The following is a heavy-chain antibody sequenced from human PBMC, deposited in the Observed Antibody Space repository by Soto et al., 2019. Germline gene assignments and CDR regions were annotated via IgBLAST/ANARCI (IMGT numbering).Heavy chain of an antibody. Sequence: GGSLRLSCAASGFTFSRYPMSWARQAPGKGLEWVSAISGSGGSTYYADSVKGRFTISRDNSKNTLYLQMNSLRAEDTAVYYCAKVVVATLFDYWGQGTLVTVSS. CDR2: ISGSGGST. CDR1: GFTFSRYP. CDR3: AKVVVATLFDY. D-gene: IGHD2-15*01. J-gene: IGHJ4*02. V-gene: IGHV3-23*01.